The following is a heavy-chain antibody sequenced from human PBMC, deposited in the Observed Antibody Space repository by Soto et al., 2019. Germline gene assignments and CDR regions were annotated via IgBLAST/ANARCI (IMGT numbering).Heavy chain of an antibody. Sequence: SVKVSCKASGGTFSSYAISWVRQAPGQGLEWMGGIIPIFGTANYAQKFQGRVTITADESTSTAYMELSSLRSEDTAVYYCAKDRFQYYYDSSGYYDYWGQGTLVTVSS. CDR1: GGTFSSYA. V-gene: IGHV1-69*13. CDR3: AKDRFQYYYDSSGYYDY. CDR2: IIPIFGTA. J-gene: IGHJ4*02. D-gene: IGHD3-22*01.